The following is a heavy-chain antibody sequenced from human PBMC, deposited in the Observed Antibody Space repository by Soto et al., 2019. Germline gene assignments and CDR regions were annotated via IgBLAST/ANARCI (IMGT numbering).Heavy chain of an antibody. CDR1: GVSISSPHHY. V-gene: IGHV4-31*01. CDR3: TTGGEASKTGY. D-gene: IGHD1-1*01. J-gene: IGHJ4*02. CDR2: IHYSGTT. Sequence: QVQLQESGPGLVEPSQTLSLTCTVSGVSISSPHHYWSWIRQYPGKGLEWIGFIHYSGTTYYNPSLQSTVAISVNTSRNDFSLRLSSVTAADTAVYYGTTGGEASKTGYWGQGTLVTVSS.